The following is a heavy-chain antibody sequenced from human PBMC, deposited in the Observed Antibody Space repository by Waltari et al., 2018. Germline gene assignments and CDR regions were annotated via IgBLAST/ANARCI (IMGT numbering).Heavy chain of an antibody. D-gene: IGHD3-10*01. CDR3: ARATFGDLFLFDF. J-gene: IGHJ4*02. Sequence: QVQLQESGPGLVKASQTLSLTCTVSGDSISSGDYCWNWIRQHPGKGLEWIGYISYSGSTYSNPSLNSRVTISVETSQNQFSLKLSSVTAVDTAVYYCARATFGDLFLFDFWGPGTLVSVSS. CDR1: GDSISSGDYC. V-gene: IGHV4-31*03. CDR2: ISYSGST.